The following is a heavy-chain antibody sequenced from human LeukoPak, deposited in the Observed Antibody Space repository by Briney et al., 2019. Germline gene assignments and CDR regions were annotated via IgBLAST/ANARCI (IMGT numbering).Heavy chain of an antibody. CDR3: ARRSRLRGWFDP. V-gene: IGHV4-59*12. J-gene: IGHJ5*02. D-gene: IGHD4-17*01. CDR1: GGSISGYY. CDR2: IHYSGIT. Sequence: PSETLSLTCTVSGGSISGYYWSWIRQPPGKGLEWIAYIHYSGITNYNPSLKSRVTISVDTSKNQFSLKMTSVTAADTAVYYCARRSRLRGWFDPWGQGTLVTVSS.